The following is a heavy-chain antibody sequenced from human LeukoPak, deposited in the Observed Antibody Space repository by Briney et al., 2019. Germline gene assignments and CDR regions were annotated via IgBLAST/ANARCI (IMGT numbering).Heavy chain of an antibody. D-gene: IGHD3-16*02. Sequence: SETLSLTCAVSGGSISSYYWSWIRQPPGKGLEWIAYICYSGSTHHNPSLKSRVTISVDTSKNQFSLKLSSVTAADTAVYYCARYVWGSYPTFEDYWGQGTLVTVSS. CDR3: ARYVWGSYPTFEDY. CDR2: ICYSGST. CDR1: GGSISSYY. J-gene: IGHJ4*02. V-gene: IGHV4-59*01.